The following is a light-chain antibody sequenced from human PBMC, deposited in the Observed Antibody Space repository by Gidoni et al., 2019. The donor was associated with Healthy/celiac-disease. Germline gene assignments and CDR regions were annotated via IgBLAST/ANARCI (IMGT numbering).Light chain of an antibody. V-gene: IGKV4-1*01. CDR1: QSVLSSSDNKNF. CDR2: WAS. Sequence: DIVMTQSPDSLAVSLGERATINCKSSQSVLSSSDNKNFLAWYPQKPGQPPKLLIYWASSRESGVPDRFSGSGSGTDFTLTISSLQAEDVAVYYCQQYYSTPYTFGQGTKLEIK. CDR3: QQYYSTPYT. J-gene: IGKJ2*01.